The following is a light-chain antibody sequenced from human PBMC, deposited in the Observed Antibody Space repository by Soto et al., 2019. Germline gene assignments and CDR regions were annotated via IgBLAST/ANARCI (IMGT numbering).Light chain of an antibody. J-gene: IGKJ4*01. V-gene: IGKV3-15*01. CDR3: QQYHSWPPLT. CDR2: DAS. CDR1: QTISTN. Sequence: EVVMTQSPATLSVSPGERVTLSCRSSQTISTNLAWYQQRPGQAPRLLIKDASTRATGVPARFSGIGSGTEFTLTIRSLESEDFAVYHCQQYHSWPPLTFGGWTKVEVK.